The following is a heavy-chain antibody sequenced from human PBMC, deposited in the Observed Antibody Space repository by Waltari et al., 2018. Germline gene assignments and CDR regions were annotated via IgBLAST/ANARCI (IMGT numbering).Heavy chain of an antibody. CDR2: IYYDGNT. J-gene: IGHJ4*02. Sequence: QESGPGLLKPSATLSLTCAVYGGSVTDTSYFWGRLRQAPGKGLEWLGNIYYDGNTNYNPSLKSRVSISVDTSQKQFSLKLTSVTATDTAVYYCARQGLYCRSSNCVGLDFSHWGQGTLVAVS. D-gene: IGHD2-2*01. CDR3: ARQGLYCRSSNCVGLDFSH. V-gene: IGHV4-39*01. CDR1: GGSVTDTSYF.